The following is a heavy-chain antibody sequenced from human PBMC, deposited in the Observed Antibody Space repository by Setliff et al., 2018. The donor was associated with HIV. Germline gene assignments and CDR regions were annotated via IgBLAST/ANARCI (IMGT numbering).Heavy chain of an antibody. D-gene: IGHD2-15*01. CDR2: INPNSGDT. CDR1: GYTFAGYY. J-gene: IGHJ3*02. V-gene: IGHV1-2*06. CDR3: ARDKDGFDI. Sequence: ASVKVSCKASGYTFAGYYINWVRRAPGQGLEWMGRINPNSGDTNYTQSFQGRVTMTRDRSINTAYLELSSLRSDDTAVYYCARDKDGFDIWGQGTMVTVSS.